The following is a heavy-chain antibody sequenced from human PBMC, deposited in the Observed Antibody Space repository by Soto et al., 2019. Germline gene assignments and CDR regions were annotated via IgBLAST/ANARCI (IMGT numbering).Heavy chain of an antibody. CDR3: ARRMKDSSSAGGFDI. CDR1: GGSISSSSYF. V-gene: IGHV4-39*01. CDR2: IYHSGNT. D-gene: IGHD3-22*01. J-gene: IGHJ3*02. Sequence: PSETLSLTCTVSGGSISSSSYFWDWIRQPPGKALEWIGSIYHSGNTYYNPSLKSRVTVYVDRSKNQFSLKLSSVTAADTALYYCARRMKDSSSAGGFDIWGQGTMVTVSS.